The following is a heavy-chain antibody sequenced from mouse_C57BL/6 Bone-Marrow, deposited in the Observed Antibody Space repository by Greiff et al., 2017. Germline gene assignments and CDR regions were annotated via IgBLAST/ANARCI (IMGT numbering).Heavy chain of an antibody. CDR3: SRQVTTVLATKYFDV. CDR1: GFTFSSYT. Sequence: EVQGVESGGGLVKPGGSLKLSCAASGFTFSSYTMSWVRQTPEKRLQWVAAISGGGGNTYYPDSVKGRFTISRDNDKNILYLQMSSLRCEDTALYYWSRQVTTVLATKYFDVWGTGTTVTVSS. D-gene: IGHD1-1*01. J-gene: IGHJ1*03. CDR2: ISGGGGNT. V-gene: IGHV5-9*01.